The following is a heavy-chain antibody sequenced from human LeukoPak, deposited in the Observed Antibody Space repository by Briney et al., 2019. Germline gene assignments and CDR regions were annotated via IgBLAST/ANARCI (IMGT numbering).Heavy chain of an antibody. CDR3: ARGAYGSGTYHDFDI. J-gene: IGHJ3*02. CDR1: GFTLSSYG. CDR2: IWYDGSNK. D-gene: IGHD3-10*01. Sequence: GGSLRLSCAASGFTLSSYGMHWVRQAPGKGLEWVAVIWYDGSNKYYVDSVKGRFTISRDNSKNTLYLQMNSLRAEDTAVYYCARGAYGSGTYHDFDIWGQGTMVTVSS. V-gene: IGHV3-33*01.